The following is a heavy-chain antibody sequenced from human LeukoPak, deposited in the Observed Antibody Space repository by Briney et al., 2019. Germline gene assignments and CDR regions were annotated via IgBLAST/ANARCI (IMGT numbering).Heavy chain of an antibody. V-gene: IGHV3-9*01. J-gene: IGHJ4*02. CDR1: GFTFDNYA. D-gene: IGHD6-13*01. CDR2: ISWNSGSI. CDR3: AKEEQQLIPFDY. Sequence: GRSLRLSCAASGFTFDNYAMHWVRQAPGKGLEWVSGISWNSGSIGYADSVKGRFTISRDNSKNTLYLQMNSLRAADTAVYYCAKEEQQLIPFDYWGQGTLVTVSS.